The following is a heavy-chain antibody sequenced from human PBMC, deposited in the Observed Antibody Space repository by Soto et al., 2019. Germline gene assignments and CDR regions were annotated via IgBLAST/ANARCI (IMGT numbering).Heavy chain of an antibody. V-gene: IGHV3-7*01. Sequence: GGSLRLSCAASGFTFSSYWMSWVRQAPGKGLEWVANIKQDGSEKYYVDSVKGRFTISRDNAKNSLYLQMNSLRAEDTAVYYCANSSPYRYCSGGSCFADYWGQGTLVTVSS. J-gene: IGHJ4*02. D-gene: IGHD2-15*01. CDR2: IKQDGSEK. CDR3: ANSSPYRYCSGGSCFADY. CDR1: GFTFSSYW.